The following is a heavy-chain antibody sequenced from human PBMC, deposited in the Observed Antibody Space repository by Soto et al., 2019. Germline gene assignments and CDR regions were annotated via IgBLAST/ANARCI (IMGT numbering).Heavy chain of an antibody. V-gene: IGHV4-34*01. CDR1: GGSFSGYY. CDR2: INHSGST. D-gene: IGHD3-10*01. CDR3: ARGGANGSGSYSYYYYGMDV. Sequence: SETLSLTCAVYGGSFSGYYWSWIRQPPGKGLEWIGEINHSGSTNYDPSLKSRVTISVDTSKNQFSLKLSSVTAADTAVYYCARGGANGSGSYSYYYYGMDVWGQGTTVTVSS. J-gene: IGHJ6*02.